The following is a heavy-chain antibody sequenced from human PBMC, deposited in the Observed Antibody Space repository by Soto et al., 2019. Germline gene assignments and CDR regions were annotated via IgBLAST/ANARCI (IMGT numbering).Heavy chain of an antibody. V-gene: IGHV3-23*01. CDR2: ISGSGGST. D-gene: IGHD6-6*01. J-gene: IGHJ4*02. Sequence: GRSLRLSCAASGFTFSSYAMSWVRQAPGQGLEWVSAISGSGGSTYYADSVKGRFTISRDNSKNTLYLQMNSLRAEDTAVYYCALNGGFSSSSPYNLDYWGQGTLVTVSS. CDR1: GFTFSSYA. CDR3: ALNGGFSSSSPYNLDY.